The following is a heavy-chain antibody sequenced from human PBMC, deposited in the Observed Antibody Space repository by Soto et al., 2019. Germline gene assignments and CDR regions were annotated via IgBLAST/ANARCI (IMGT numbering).Heavy chain of an antibody. D-gene: IGHD2-15*01. CDR2: TGSGTGPG. Sequence: SVKVSCKASGGSLSTNPISWVRQAPGQGLEWMGGTGSGTGPGNNAQKFQGRLTVTADKSTSTVYMELTNLSSEDTAVYYCARRDSGGFFRFFDSWGQGTLVTVSS. V-gene: IGHV1-69*06. CDR1: GGSLSTNP. J-gene: IGHJ4*02. CDR3: ARRDSGGFFRFFDS.